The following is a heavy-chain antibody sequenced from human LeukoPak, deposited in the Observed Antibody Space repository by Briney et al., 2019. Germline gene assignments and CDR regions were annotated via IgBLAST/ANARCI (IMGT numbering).Heavy chain of an antibody. V-gene: IGHV3-23*01. Sequence: GGSLRLSCAASGFTFSTYGMSWVRQAPGKGLERVSAIRGSGATYYADSVKGRFTISRDNSKNTLYLQMNSLRAEDTAVYYCAKYVSAKGPPYGLDVWGQGTTVTVSS. CDR1: GFTFSTYG. CDR2: IRGSGAT. J-gene: IGHJ6*02. D-gene: IGHD2/OR15-2a*01. CDR3: AKYVSAKGPPYGLDV.